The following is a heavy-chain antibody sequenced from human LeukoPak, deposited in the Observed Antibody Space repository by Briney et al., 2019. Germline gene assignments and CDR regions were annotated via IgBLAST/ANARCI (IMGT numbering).Heavy chain of an antibody. Sequence: SETLSLTCTVSSGSISNYYWTWIRQPPGEGLEWIGYVYYSGTTEYNPSLKSRVNIAVDTSKNQFSLKLSSVTAADTAVYYCARARLAPPYYMDVWDKGTTVTVSS. D-gene: IGHD3-16*01. CDR2: VYYSGTT. CDR1: SGSISNYY. V-gene: IGHV4-59*01. CDR3: ARARLAPPYYMDV. J-gene: IGHJ6*03.